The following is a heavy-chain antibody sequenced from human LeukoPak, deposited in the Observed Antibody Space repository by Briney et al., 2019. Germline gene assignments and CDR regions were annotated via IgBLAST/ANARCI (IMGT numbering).Heavy chain of an antibody. CDR1: GGSISSSSYY. J-gene: IGHJ6*03. CDR2: INHSGST. Sequence: PSETLSLTCTVSGGSISSSSYYWSWIRQPPGKGLEWIGEINHSGSTNYNPSLKSRVTISVDTSKNQFSLKLSSVTAADTAVYYCARGYGGIYYYYMDVWGKGTTVTVSS. V-gene: IGHV4-39*07. CDR3: ARGYGGIYYYYMDV. D-gene: IGHD3-16*01.